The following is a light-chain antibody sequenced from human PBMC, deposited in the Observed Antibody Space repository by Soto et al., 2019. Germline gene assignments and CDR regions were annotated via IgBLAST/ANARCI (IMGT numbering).Light chain of an antibody. CDR2: GAS. J-gene: IGKJ1*01. CDR1: QSVSSN. V-gene: IGKV3-15*01. CDR3: QQYNNWPPAWT. Sequence: EIVMTPSPATLSVSPGERATLSCRASQSVSSNLAWYQQTPGQAPRLLMYGASTRATGIPARISGSGSGTEFTLTISSLQSEDFAVYYCQQYNNWPPAWTFGQGTKVDIK.